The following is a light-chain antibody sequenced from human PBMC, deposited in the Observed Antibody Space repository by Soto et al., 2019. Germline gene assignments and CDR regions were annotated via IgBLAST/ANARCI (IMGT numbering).Light chain of an antibody. Sequence: EIVLKPSPGTLSLSPGERATLSCTASQSVTRSCLAWYQRRHGRAPRLLLHTTSIRATDILDRFSGSGSGTDFTLTISRLEPEDSGVYYCQHCGCSPLFSFGPGTRGDI. CDR3: QHCGCSPLFS. V-gene: IGKV3-20*01. J-gene: IGKJ3*01. CDR1: QSVTRSC. CDR2: TTS.